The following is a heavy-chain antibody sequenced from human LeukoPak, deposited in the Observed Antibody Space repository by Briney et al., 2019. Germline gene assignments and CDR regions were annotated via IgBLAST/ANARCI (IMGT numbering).Heavy chain of an antibody. CDR3: ASSNDFWSGYYAGY. CDR1: GFTFSSYG. D-gene: IGHD3-3*01. CDR2: ISYDGSNK. V-gene: IGHV3-30*03. Sequence: GRSLRLSCAASGFTFSSYGMHWVRQAPGKGLEWVAVISYDGSNKYYADSVKGRFTISRDNSKNTLYLQMNSLRAEDTAVYYCASSNDFWSGYYAGYWGQGTLVTVSS. J-gene: IGHJ4*02.